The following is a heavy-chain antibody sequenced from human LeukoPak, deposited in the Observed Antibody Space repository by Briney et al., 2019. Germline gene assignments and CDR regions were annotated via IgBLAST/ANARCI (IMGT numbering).Heavy chain of an antibody. V-gene: IGHV4-39*01. CDR1: GGSISSGTYY. CDR3: ARLGGYYDPPGY. CDR2: IHYSGDT. D-gene: IGHD3-22*01. Sequence: PSGTLPLTCTVSGGSISSGTYYWAWIRQPPGKGPEWIGTIHYSGDTYYNPSLKSRVTISVDPPKKQFFLNLSSVTAADTAVYYYARLGGYYDPPGYWGQGTLVTVSS. J-gene: IGHJ4*02.